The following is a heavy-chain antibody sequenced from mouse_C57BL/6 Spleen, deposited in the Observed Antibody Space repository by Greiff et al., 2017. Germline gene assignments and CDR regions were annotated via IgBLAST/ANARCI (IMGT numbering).Heavy chain of an antibody. Sequence: EVQLVESGGGLVKPGGSLKLSCAASGFTFSDYGMHWVRQAPEKGLEWVAYISSGSSTIYYADTVKGRFTISRDNAKNTLFLQMTRLRSEDTAMYYCARYDYDGAMDYWGQGTSVTVAS. CDR2: ISSGSSTI. J-gene: IGHJ4*01. V-gene: IGHV5-17*01. CDR1: GFTFSDYG. D-gene: IGHD2-4*01. CDR3: ARYDYDGAMDY.